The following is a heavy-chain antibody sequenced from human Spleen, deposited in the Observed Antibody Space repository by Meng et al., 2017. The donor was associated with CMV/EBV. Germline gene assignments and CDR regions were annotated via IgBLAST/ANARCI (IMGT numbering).Heavy chain of an antibody. CDR2: ISSSRSYI. J-gene: IGHJ3*02. CDR1: GFTFSSYS. D-gene: IGHD3-3*01. CDR3: ARLAIFGVVYDAFDI. Sequence: GESLKISCAASGFTFSSYSMNWVRQAPGKGLEWVSSISSSRSYIYYADSVKGRFTISRDNAKNSLYLQMNSLRAEDTAVYYCARLAIFGVVYDAFDIWGQGTMVTVSS. V-gene: IGHV3-21*01.